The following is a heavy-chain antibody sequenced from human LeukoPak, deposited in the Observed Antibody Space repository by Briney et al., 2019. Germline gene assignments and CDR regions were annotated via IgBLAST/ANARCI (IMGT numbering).Heavy chain of an antibody. D-gene: IGHD1-26*01. CDR2: INQDGTEK. Sequence: GGSLRLSCAASGFTFTTYWMSWVRPLPGKGLEWVANINQDGTEKYYVDSVKGRFPISRDNAKNSLYLHMNRLRAEDTAVYYRANIGGYYYYYYMDVWGKGTTVTVSS. V-gene: IGHV3-7*01. CDR3: ANIGGYYYYYYMDV. J-gene: IGHJ6*03. CDR1: GFTFTTYW.